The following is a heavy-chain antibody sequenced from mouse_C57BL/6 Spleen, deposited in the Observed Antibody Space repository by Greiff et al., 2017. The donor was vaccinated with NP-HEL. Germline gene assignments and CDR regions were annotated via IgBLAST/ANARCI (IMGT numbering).Heavy chain of an antibody. CDR1: GYTFTSYW. J-gene: IGHJ2*01. CDR2: IDPSDSYT. V-gene: IGHV1-50*01. CDR3: ARKPTRPFYDY. Sequence: VQLQQPGAELVKPGASVKLSCKASGYTFTSYWMQWVKQRPGQGLEWIGEIDPSDSYTNYNQKFKGKATLTVDTSSSTAYMQLSSLTSEDSAVYYCARKPTRPFYDYWGQGTTLTVSS.